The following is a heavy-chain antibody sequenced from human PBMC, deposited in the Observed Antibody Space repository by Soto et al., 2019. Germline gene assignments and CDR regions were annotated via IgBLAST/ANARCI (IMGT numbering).Heavy chain of an antibody. J-gene: IGHJ4*02. CDR2: INYSGST. CDR3: ARLEKAMVDTFDY. D-gene: IGHD5-18*01. V-gene: IGHV4-39*01. Sequence: QLQLQESGPGLVKPSETLSLTCTVSGGSISSSSDYWGWIRQPPGKGLAWIGSINYSGSTFYNPSLKSRVTISVDTSKNQFSLRLRSVTAADTAVYYCARLEKAMVDTFDYWGQGTLVTVDS. CDR1: GGSISSSSDY.